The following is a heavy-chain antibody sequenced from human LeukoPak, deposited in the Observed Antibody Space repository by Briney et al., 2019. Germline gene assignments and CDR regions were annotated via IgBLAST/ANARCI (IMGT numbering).Heavy chain of an antibody. J-gene: IGHJ4*02. CDR3: ARASYSYDINGWVPFDY. CDR1: GGSISSNSYY. D-gene: IGHD3-22*01. CDR2: IYYSGST. Sequence: PSETLSLTCTVSGGSISSNSYYWGWIRQPPGKGLEWIGSIYYSGSTYYKPSLKSRLTISVDTSKNQFSLKLSSVTAADTAVYYCARASYSYDINGWVPFDYWGQGTLVTVSS. V-gene: IGHV4-39*07.